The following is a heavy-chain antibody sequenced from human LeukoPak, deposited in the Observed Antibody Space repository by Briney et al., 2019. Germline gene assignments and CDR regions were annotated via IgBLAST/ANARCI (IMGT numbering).Heavy chain of an antibody. J-gene: IGHJ4*02. CDR3: ASSGSYRFDY. V-gene: IGHV3-21*01. Sequence: MAGGSLRLSCVAYGFNFRDYSMNWVRQAPGKGLDWVSGISGTSSYMYYGDSVKGRFTVSRDNAKNSLYLQMNSLRDEDTAVYYCASSGSYRFDYWGQGTLVTVSS. D-gene: IGHD1-26*01. CDR2: ISGTSSYM. CDR1: GFNFRDYS.